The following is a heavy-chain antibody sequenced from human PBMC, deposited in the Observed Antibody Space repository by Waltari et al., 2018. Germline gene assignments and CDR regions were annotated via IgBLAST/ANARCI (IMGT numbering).Heavy chain of an antibody. CDR1: EFPFSSSA. CDR2: ISYNARNI. J-gene: IGHJ6*02. CDR3: ARDYCDRTNCHGMDV. D-gene: IGHD3-22*01. V-gene: IGHV3-30*04. Sequence: QVQLVESGGGVVQPGRSLSLSCEASEFPFSSSALHWVRQAPGKGLEWVAVISYNARNIYYVDSVKGRFTISRDNSKKTLYLQMNSLRAEDTAVYYCARDYCDRTNCHGMDVWGQGTTVTVSS.